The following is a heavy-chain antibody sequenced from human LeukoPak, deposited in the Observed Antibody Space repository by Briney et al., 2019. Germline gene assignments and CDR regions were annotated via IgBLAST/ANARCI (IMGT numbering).Heavy chain of an antibody. CDR3: ASPRWATYNYFDY. J-gene: IGHJ4*02. D-gene: IGHD5-24*01. Sequence: PGGSLRLSCAASGFTFSSYTMNWVRQAPGKGLEWVSSISSSSSYIYYADLLKGRFTISRDNAKNSLYLQMNSLRAEDTAMYYCASPRWATYNYFDYWGQGTLVTVSS. CDR1: GFTFSSYT. V-gene: IGHV3-21*01. CDR2: ISSSSSYI.